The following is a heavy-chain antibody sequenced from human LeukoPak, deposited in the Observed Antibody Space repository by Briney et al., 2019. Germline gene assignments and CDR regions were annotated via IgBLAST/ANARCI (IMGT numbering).Heavy chain of an antibody. CDR2: IYTSGST. D-gene: IGHD2-2*01. CDR3: ASSRRVPAAVYYYYCMYV. Sequence: SETLSLTCTVSGGSISSYYWSWIRQPAGKGLEWIGRIYTSGSTNYNPSLKSRVTMSVDTSKNQFSLKLSSVTAADTAVYYCASSRRVPAAVYYYYCMYVWGKGTTVTVSS. V-gene: IGHV4-4*07. CDR1: GGSISSYY. J-gene: IGHJ6*03.